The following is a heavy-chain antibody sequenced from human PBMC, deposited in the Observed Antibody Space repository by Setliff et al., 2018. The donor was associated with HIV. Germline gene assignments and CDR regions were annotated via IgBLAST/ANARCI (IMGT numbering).Heavy chain of an antibody. Sequence: PSETLSLTCTVSGGSISGSYWNWFRRPAGQGLEWIGRIYGTGSTFYNPSFKSRATFAVDTARSQFSLNLRTVTAADTAVYYCARDLDSGHFDYWGQGTLVTVSS. CDR3: ARDLDSGHFDY. V-gene: IGHV4-4*07. J-gene: IGHJ4*02. CDR1: GGSISGSY. CDR2: IYGTGST.